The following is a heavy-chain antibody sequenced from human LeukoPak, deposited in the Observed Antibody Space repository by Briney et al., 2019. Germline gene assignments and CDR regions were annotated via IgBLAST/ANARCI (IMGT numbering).Heavy chain of an antibody. Sequence: SETLSLTCTVSGGSISSSSYYWGWIRQPPGKGLEWIGSIYYSGSTYYNPSLKSRVTISVDTSKNQFSLKLSSVTAADTAVYYCAREVVGRGGLTPFDYWGQGTLVTVSS. D-gene: IGHD6-25*01. CDR3: AREVVGRGGLTPFDY. CDR2: IYYSGST. J-gene: IGHJ4*02. CDR1: GGSISSSSYY. V-gene: IGHV4-39*07.